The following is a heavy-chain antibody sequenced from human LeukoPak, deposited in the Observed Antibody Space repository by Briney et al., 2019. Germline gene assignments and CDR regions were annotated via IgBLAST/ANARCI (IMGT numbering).Heavy chain of an antibody. V-gene: IGHV1-18*01. Sequence: ASVKVSCXASGYTFATYSISWMRQAPGQGLVWMGWISAYNGNTNYAQKFQDRVTMTTDTSTSTAYMELRSLRSDDTAVYYCARVRDNDYGDFWGQGTLVTVSS. CDR2: ISAYNGNT. J-gene: IGHJ4*02. CDR3: ARVRDNDYGDF. CDR1: GYTFATYS. D-gene: IGHD2-15*01.